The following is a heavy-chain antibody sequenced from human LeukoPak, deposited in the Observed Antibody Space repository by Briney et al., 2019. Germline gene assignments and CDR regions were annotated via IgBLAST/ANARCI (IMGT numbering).Heavy chain of an antibody. Sequence: SETLSLTCTVSGGSISSGDYYWSWIRQPPGKGLEWIGYIYYSGSTYYNPSLKSRVTISVDTSKNQFSLKLSSVTAADTAVYYCARWIFGVLAFDYWGQGTLVTVSS. V-gene: IGHV4-30-4*08. J-gene: IGHJ4*02. CDR1: GGSISSGDYY. D-gene: IGHD3-3*01. CDR3: ARWIFGVLAFDY. CDR2: IYYSGST.